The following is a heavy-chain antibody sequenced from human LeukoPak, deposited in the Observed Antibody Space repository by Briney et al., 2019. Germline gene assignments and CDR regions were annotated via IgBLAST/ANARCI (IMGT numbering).Heavy chain of an antibody. CDR3: ARSPMVRGVIQYYFDY. CDR1: GYIFTSYG. J-gene: IGHJ4*02. D-gene: IGHD3-10*01. CDR2: ISAYNGIT. Sequence: ASVKVSCKASGYIFTSYGISWVRQAPGQGLEWMGWISAYNGITNYAQKLQGRVTMTTDTSTSTAYMELRSLRSDDTAVYYCARSPMVRGVIQYYFDYWGQGTLVTVSS. V-gene: IGHV1-18*01.